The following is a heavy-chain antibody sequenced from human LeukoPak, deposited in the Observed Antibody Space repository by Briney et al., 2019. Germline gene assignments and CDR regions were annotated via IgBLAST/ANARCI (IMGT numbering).Heavy chain of an antibody. CDR2: IKQDGSET. D-gene: IGHD3-16*02. CDR1: GFTFSGYW. V-gene: IGHV3-7*01. CDR3: VKDSFDYVWGSYQAFYYYMDV. Sequence: PGGSLRLSCAASGFTFSGYWMSWVRQAPGKGLEWVANIKQDGSETYYVDSVRGRFTISRDNAKNSLFLQMNSLRADDTAVYYCVKDSFDYVWGSYQAFYYYMDVWGKGTTVTISS. J-gene: IGHJ6*03.